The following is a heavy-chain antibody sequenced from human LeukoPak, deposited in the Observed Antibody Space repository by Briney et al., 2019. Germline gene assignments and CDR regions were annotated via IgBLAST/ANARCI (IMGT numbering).Heavy chain of an antibody. V-gene: IGHV4-4*07. CDR1: GGSISSYY. D-gene: IGHD5-12*01. Sequence: SETLSLTCTVSGGSISSYYWSWIRQPAGKGLEWIGRIYTSGSTNYNPSLKSRVTMSVDTSKNQFSLKLSSVTAADTAVYYCGRNLRLPSQSKYYYYGKDVWGQGTTVTVSS. CDR2: IYTSGST. J-gene: IGHJ6*02. CDR3: GRNLRLPSQSKYYYYGKDV.